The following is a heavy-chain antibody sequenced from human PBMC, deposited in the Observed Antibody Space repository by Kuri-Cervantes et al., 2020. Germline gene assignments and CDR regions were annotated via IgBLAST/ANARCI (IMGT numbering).Heavy chain of an antibody. CDR3: ARDSSGWENYYYYGMDV. Sequence: SVKVPCKASGYTFTSYGISWVRQAPGQGLEWMGWMNPNSGNTGYAQKFQGRVTMTRNTSISTAYMELSSLRSEDTAVYYCARDSSGWENYYYYGMDVWGQGTTVTVSS. CDR2: MNPNSGNT. J-gene: IGHJ6*02. V-gene: IGHV1-8*02. D-gene: IGHD6-19*01. CDR1: GYTFTSYG.